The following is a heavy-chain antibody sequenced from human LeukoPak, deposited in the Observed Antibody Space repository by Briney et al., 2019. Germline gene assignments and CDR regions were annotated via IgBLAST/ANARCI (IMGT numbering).Heavy chain of an antibody. D-gene: IGHD4-17*01. CDR3: ARRDYGDYYSDV. Sequence: SETLSLTCAVYGGSFSGYYWSWIRQPPGKGLEWIGEINRSGSTNYNPSLKSRVTISVDTSKNQFSLKLSSVTAADTAVYYCARRDYGDYYSDVWGQGTTVTVSS. CDR2: INRSGST. V-gene: IGHV4-34*01. J-gene: IGHJ6*03. CDR1: GGSFSGYY.